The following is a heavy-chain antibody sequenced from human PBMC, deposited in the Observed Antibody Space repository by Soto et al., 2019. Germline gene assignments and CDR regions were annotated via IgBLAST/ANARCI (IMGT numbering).Heavy chain of an antibody. CDR2: IYHGGST. V-gene: IGHV4-38-2*01. CDR1: GYSISSGYY. J-gene: IGHJ5*02. D-gene: IGHD3-22*01. CDR3: ARVGPWVPYYYDSSPYTFENWFDP. Sequence: NPSETMSLTCAVSGYSISSGYYWGWLRQPPGKGLEWLGSIYHGGSTYYNPSLNSRATLSIDMTNNHVSLILISVTAADTAVYYCARVGPWVPYYYDSSPYTFENWFDPWGQGTLVTVSS.